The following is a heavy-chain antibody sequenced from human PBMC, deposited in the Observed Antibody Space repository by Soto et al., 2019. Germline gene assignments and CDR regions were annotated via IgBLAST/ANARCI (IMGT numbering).Heavy chain of an antibody. CDR2: MNPNSGNT. CDR3: ARGGNIVATIRYYYYYGMDG. Sequence: ASVKVSCKASGYTFTSYDINWVRQATGQGLEWMGWMNPNSGNTGYAQKFQGRVTMTRNTSISTAYMELSSLRSEDTAVYYCARGGNIVATIRYYYYYGMDGCGQGTTVTVSS. V-gene: IGHV1-8*01. CDR1: GYTFTSYD. J-gene: IGHJ6*02. D-gene: IGHD5-12*01.